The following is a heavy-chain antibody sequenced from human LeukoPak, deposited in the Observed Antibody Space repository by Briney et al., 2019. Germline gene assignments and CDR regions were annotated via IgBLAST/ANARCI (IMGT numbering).Heavy chain of an antibody. CDR1: GGSISSYY. CDR3: ASIDYGDRYYFDY. CDR2: IYYSGST. J-gene: IGHJ4*02. Sequence: SETLSPTCTVSGGSISSYYWSWIRQPPGKGLEWIGYIYYSGSTNYNPSLKSRVTISVDTSKNQFSLKLSSVTAADTAVYYCASIDYGDRYYFDYWGQGTLVTVSS. V-gene: IGHV4-59*01. D-gene: IGHD4-17*01.